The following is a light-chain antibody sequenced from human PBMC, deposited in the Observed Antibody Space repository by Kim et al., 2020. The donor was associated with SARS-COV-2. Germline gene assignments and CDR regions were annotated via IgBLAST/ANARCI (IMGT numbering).Light chain of an antibody. Sequence: QSALTQPASVSGSPGQSITISCTGTSSDVGGYNFVSWYQQHPGKVPKLLIYDVSNRPSRVSNRFSGSKSGNTASLTISGLQAEDEADYYCSSYTNSDTRVFGGGTKLTVL. J-gene: IGLJ3*02. CDR3: SSYTNSDTRV. V-gene: IGLV2-14*03. CDR2: DVS. CDR1: SSDVGGYNF.